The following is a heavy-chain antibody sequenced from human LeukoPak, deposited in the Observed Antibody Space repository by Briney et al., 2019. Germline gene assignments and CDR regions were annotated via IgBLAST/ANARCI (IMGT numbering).Heavy chain of an antibody. CDR1: GGSISSYY. Sequence: SETLSLTCTVSGGSISSYYWSWIRQPPGKGLEWIGYIYYSGSTNYNPSLKSRVTISVDTSKNQFSLKLSSVTAADTAVYYCARRIRQWLVQVDIWGQGTMVTVSS. J-gene: IGHJ3*02. V-gene: IGHV4-59*12. CDR2: IYYSGST. CDR3: ARRIRQWLVQVDI. D-gene: IGHD6-19*01.